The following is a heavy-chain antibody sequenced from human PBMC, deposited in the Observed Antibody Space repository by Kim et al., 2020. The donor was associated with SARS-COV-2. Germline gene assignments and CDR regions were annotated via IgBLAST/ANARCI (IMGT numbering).Heavy chain of an antibody. CDR3: ARGDIVVGLFYYGMDV. CDR1: GYTFTSYA. V-gene: IGHV1-3*01. Sequence: ASVKVSCKASGYTFTSYAMHWVRQAPGQRLEWMGWINAGNGNTKYSQKFQGRVTITRDTSASTAYMELSSLRSEDTAVYYCARGDIVVGLFYYGMDVWGQGTTVTVSS. D-gene: IGHD2-2*01. CDR2: INAGNGNT. J-gene: IGHJ6*02.